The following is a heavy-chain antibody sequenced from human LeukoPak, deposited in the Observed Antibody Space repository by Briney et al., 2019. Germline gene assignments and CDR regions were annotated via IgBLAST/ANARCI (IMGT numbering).Heavy chain of an antibody. CDR3: ARALYDFWSGYYTD. J-gene: IGHJ4*02. D-gene: IGHD3-3*01. Sequence: SETLSLTCAVYGGSFSGYYWSWIRQPPGEGLEWIGEINHSGSTNYNPSLKSRVTISVDTSKNQFSLKLSSVTAADTAVYHCARALYDFWSGYYTDWGQGTLVTVSS. V-gene: IGHV4-34*01. CDR1: GGSFSGYY. CDR2: INHSGST.